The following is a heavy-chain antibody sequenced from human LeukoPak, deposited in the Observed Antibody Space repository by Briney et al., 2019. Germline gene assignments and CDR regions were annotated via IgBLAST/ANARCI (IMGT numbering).Heavy chain of an antibody. V-gene: IGHV6-1*01. J-gene: IGHJ4*02. D-gene: IGHD3-3*01. CDR2: TYYRSKWYN. Sequence: SQTLSLTCAISGDSVPSYSAAWNWIRQSPSRGLEWLGRTYYRSKWYNYYAVSVKSRITINPDTSKNQFSLQLNSVTPEDTALYYCAVRDFWSGPNQLIDYWGQGTLVTVSS. CDR3: AVRDFWSGPNQLIDY. CDR1: GDSVPSYSAA.